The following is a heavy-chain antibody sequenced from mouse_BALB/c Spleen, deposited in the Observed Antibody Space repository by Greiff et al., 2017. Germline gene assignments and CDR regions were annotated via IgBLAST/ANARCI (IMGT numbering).Heavy chain of an antibody. J-gene: IGHJ4*01. CDR2: INPSTGYT. Sequence: VQLVESGAELAKPGASVKMSCKASGYTFTSYWMHWVKQRPGQGLEWIGYINPSTGYTEYNQKFKDKATLTADKSSSTAYMQLSSLTSEDSAVYYCARGYYGYDAMDYWGQGTSVTVSS. CDR1: GYTFTSYW. V-gene: IGHV1-7*01. CDR3: ARGYYGYDAMDY. D-gene: IGHD1-2*01.